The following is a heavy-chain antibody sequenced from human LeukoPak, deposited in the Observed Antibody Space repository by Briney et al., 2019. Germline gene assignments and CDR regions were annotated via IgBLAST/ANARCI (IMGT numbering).Heavy chain of an antibody. Sequence: SGTLSLTCAVYGGSFSGYYWSWIRQPPGKGLEWIGEINHSGSTNYNPSLKSRVTISVDTSKNQFSLKLSSVTAADTAVYYCARVTTPFDYWGQGTLVTVSS. CDR2: INHSGST. V-gene: IGHV4-34*01. D-gene: IGHD4-11*01. CDR1: GGSFSGYY. J-gene: IGHJ4*02. CDR3: ARVTTPFDY.